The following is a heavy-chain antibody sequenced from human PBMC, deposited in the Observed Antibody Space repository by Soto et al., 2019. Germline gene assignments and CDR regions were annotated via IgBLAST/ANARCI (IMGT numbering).Heavy chain of an antibody. CDR1: GYTFTGYY. Sequence: ALVKVSCKASGYTFTGYYMHWVRQAPGQGPEWMGWINPNSGDTNYAQKFQGRVTMTRDTSISTAYMELSSLRSDDTAVYYCARRKFSSSWSFDYWGQGSLVTVSS. CDR2: INPNSGDT. V-gene: IGHV1-2*02. CDR3: ARRKFSSSWSFDY. J-gene: IGHJ4*02. D-gene: IGHD6-13*01.